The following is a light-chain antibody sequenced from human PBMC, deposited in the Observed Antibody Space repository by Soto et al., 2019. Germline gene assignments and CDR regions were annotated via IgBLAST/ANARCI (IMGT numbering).Light chain of an antibody. Sequence: EIVMTQSPATQSVSPGERASLSCRASQSVSSSYLAWYQQKPGQAPRLLIYGASSRATGIPDRFSGSGSGTDFTLTISRLEPEDFAVYYCQQYGSSPLLFGGGTKVDIK. CDR2: GAS. CDR1: QSVSSSY. V-gene: IGKV3-20*01. CDR3: QQYGSSPLL. J-gene: IGKJ4*01.